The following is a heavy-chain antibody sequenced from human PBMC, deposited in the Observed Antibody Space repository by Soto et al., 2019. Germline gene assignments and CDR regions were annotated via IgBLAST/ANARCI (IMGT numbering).Heavy chain of an antibody. CDR3: ARKPETGTTVPFDY. J-gene: IGHJ4*02. Sequence: GGSLRLSCAASGFTFRTYGMHWVRQAPGRGLEWVTIIASDGRTKYYADSVRGRFTISRDNSKNMLYLQMDSLSAEDTAVYYCARKPETGTTVPFDYWGQGTLVTVSS. CDR2: IASDGRTK. D-gene: IGHD1-1*01. CDR1: GFTFRTYG. V-gene: IGHV3-30*03.